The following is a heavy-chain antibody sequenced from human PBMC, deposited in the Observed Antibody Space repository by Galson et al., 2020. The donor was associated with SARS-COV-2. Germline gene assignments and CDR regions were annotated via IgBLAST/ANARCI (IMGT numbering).Heavy chain of an antibody. CDR2: IWYDGSNK. J-gene: IGHJ3*02. CDR3: ARDFSPFFVSFYYDSSGYAFDI. V-gene: IGHV3-33*01. Sequence: GGSLRLSCAASGFTFSSYGMHWVRQAPGKGLEWVAVIWYDGSNKYYADSVKGRFTISRDNSKNTLYLQMNSLRAEDTAVYYCARDFSPFFVSFYYDSSGYAFDIWGQGTMVTVSS. D-gene: IGHD3-22*01. CDR1: GFTFSSYG.